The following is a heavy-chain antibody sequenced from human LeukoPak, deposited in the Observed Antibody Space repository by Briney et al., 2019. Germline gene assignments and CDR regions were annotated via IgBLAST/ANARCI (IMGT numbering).Heavy chain of an antibody. V-gene: IGHV6-1*01. CDR2: TYYMSKWYN. D-gene: IGHD6-13*01. J-gene: IGHJ4*02. CDR3: ARVYPMAAAQGAVDY. CDR1: GDSVSINSAA. Sequence: SPTLSLTSAISGDSVSINSAAWTWIRQSPSRGLEWLGRTYYMSKWYNDYAVSVESRITINPDTSKNQFSLQLNSVTPEDTAVYYCARVYPMAAAQGAVDYWGQGTLVTVSS.